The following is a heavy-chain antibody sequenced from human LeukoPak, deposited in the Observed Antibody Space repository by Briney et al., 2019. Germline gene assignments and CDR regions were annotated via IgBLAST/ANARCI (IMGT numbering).Heavy chain of an antibody. V-gene: IGHV3-53*01. D-gene: IGHD4/OR15-4a*01. J-gene: IGHJ4*02. CDR1: GFTVSSNY. CDR3: ARRAGAYSHPYDY. Sequence: GGSLRLSCAASGFTVSSNYMSRVRQAPGKGLEWVSFIYSGNTHYSDSVKGRFTISRDNSKNTLYLQMNSLRAEDTAVYYCARRAGAYSHPYDYWGQGTLVTVSS. CDR2: IYSGNT.